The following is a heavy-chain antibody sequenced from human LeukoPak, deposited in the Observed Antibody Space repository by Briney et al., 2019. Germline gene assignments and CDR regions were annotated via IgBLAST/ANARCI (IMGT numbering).Heavy chain of an antibody. CDR2: ISISSNYI. V-gene: IGHV3-21*01. CDR1: GFTFSSYT. Sequence: PGGSLRLSCAASGFTFSSYTMHWVRQAPGKGREWVSSISISSNYIYYADSVKGRFTISRDNAKNSLYLQMNSLRVEDTAVYYCSRVVDSGGWYKYFQHWGQGTLVTVSS. D-gene: IGHD6-19*01. CDR3: SRVVDSGGWYKYFQH. J-gene: IGHJ1*01.